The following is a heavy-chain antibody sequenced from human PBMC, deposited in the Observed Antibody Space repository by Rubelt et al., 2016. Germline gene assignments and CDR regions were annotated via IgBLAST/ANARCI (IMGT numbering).Heavy chain of an antibody. CDR3: ARHTFAGNCSGGSCPFDY. D-gene: IGHD2-15*01. Sequence: QVQLQQWGAGLLKPSETLSLTCAAYGGSFSGYYWSWIRQPPGKGLEWIGEINHSGSTNYNPSLKVVVTISVDTSKNQFSLKLSSVTAADTAVYYCARHTFAGNCSGGSCPFDYWGQGTLVTVSS. CDR1: GGSFSGYY. J-gene: IGHJ4*02. CDR2: INHSGST. V-gene: IGHV4-34*01.